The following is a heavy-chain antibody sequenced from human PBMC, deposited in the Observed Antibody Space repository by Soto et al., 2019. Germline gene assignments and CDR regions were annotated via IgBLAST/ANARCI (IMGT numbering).Heavy chain of an antibody. CDR2: VSGGGIT. D-gene: IGHD3-16*01. CDR1: GFTFSSHD. J-gene: IGHJ4*02. V-gene: IGHV3-23*01. Sequence: EVQLLESGGGLVQPGGSLRLSCSASGFTFSSHDMIWVRQAPGKGLEWVSGVSGGGITSCADSERGRFTISRDKSRNTLYLQMNSLRVEDTAVYYCVKGFWGDYWGQGTLVTVSS. CDR3: VKGFWGDY.